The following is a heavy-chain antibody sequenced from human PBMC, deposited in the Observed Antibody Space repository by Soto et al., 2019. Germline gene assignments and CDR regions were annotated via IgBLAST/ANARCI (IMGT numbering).Heavy chain of an antibody. CDR3: ARSYYYDSSGYYYYFDY. J-gene: IGHJ4*02. CDR1: GGSISSGGYS. Sequence: QLQLQESGSGLVKPSQTLSLTCAVSGGSISSGGYSWSWIRQPPGKGLEWIGYIYHSGSTYYNPYLKSRVTISVDRSKNQFSLKLSSVTAADTAVYYCARSYYYDSSGYYYYFDYWGQGTLVTVSS. V-gene: IGHV4-30-2*01. D-gene: IGHD3-22*01. CDR2: IYHSGST.